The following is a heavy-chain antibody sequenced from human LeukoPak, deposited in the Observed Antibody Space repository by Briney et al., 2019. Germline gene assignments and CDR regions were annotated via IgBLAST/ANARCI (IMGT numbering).Heavy chain of an antibody. J-gene: IGHJ4*02. D-gene: IGHD6-19*01. CDR3: AKDRQIAVAGTINYFDY. CDR1: GFTFSSYG. V-gene: IGHV3-23*01. CDR2: ISGSGGST. Sequence: HPGGTLRLSCAASGFTFSSYGMSWVRQAPGKGLEWVSAISGSGGSTYYADSVKGRFTISRDNSKNTLYLQMNSLRAEDTAVYYCAKDRQIAVAGTINYFDYWGQGTLVTVSS.